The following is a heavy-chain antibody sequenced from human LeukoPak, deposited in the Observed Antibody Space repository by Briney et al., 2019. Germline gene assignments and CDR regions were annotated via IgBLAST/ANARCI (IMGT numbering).Heavy chain of an antibody. CDR2: IYYSGST. D-gene: IGHD3-22*01. CDR1: GGSISSSSYY. V-gene: IGHV4-39*01. CDR3: AVADADYYDSSGYYYFDY. Sequence: SETLSLTCTVSGGSISSSSYYGGWIRQPPGKGLEWIGSIYYSGSTYYNPSLKSRVTISVDTSKNQFSLKLSSVTAADTAVYYCAVADADYYDSSGYYYFDYWGQRTLVTVSS. J-gene: IGHJ4*02.